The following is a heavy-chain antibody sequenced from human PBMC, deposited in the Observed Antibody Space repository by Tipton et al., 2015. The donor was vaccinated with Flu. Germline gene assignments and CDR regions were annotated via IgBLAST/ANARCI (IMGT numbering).Heavy chain of an antibody. V-gene: IGHV3-23*01. CDR3: AKDRGGTSGYYPAPFDY. D-gene: IGHD3-22*01. Sequence: GSLRLSCAASGFAFSSYAMDWVRQAPGKGLEWVSAVSASGGNTYYAGSVKGRFTISRDNSKNTLYLQMNSLSAEDTAVYYCAKDRGGTSGYYPAPFDYWGKGTLTTVSS. J-gene: IGHJ4*02. CDR1: GFAFSSYA. CDR2: VSASGGNT.